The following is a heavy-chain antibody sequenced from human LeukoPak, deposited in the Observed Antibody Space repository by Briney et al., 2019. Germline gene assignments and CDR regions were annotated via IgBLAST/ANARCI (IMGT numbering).Heavy chain of an antibody. J-gene: IGHJ4*02. CDR1: GGSITSGSYY. D-gene: IGHD5-24*01. CDR2: IYTSGNT. CDR3: AVGRRDGYKIDQ. V-gene: IGHV4-61*02. Sequence: SETLSLTCTVSGGSITSGSYYWSWIRQPAGKGLEWIGRIYTSGNTNYNPSLKSRVTISVDTSKNQFSLKLSSVTATDTAVYXCAVGRRDGYKIDQWGQGALVTVSS.